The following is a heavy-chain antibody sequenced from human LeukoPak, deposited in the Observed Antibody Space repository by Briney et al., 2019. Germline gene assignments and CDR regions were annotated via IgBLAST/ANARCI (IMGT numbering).Heavy chain of an antibody. CDR3: ARDKNYRFDY. Sequence: ASVTVSCTASGYTFTSNGISWVRQAPGKGLEWMGWISANSGNTKYAQKMQGRVTMTTETSSSTAYMELRNLRSDDTAVYYCARDKNYRFDYWGQGTLVTVSS. CDR1: GYTFTSNG. D-gene: IGHD5-24*01. V-gene: IGHV1-18*01. CDR2: ISANSGNT. J-gene: IGHJ4*02.